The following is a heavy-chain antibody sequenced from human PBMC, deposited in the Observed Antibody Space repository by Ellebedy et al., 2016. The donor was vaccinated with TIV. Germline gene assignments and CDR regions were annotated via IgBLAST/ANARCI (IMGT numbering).Heavy chain of an antibody. Sequence: GGSLRLSCAASKFTVSYNYMNWVRQAPGKGPEWVSGIYTDDSTDYADSVKGRFTISRDNSKNTLYLQMNSLRTGDTAVYYCARASFYDVDLSGWYFDLWGRGTLITVSS. D-gene: IGHD3-10*02. V-gene: IGHV3-66*01. CDR2: IYTDDST. CDR1: KFTVSYNY. CDR3: ARASFYDVDLSGWYFDL. J-gene: IGHJ2*01.